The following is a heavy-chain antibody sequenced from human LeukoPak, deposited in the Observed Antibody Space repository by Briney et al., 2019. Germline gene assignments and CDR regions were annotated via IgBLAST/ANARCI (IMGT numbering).Heavy chain of an antibody. Sequence: PSQTLSLTCTVSGGSISSGGYYWSWIRQHPGKDLEWIGYIYYSGSTYYNPSLKSRVTISVDTSKNQFSLKLSSVTAADTAVYYCARDQSYAAHWFDPWGQGTLVTVSS. D-gene: IGHD1-26*01. CDR3: ARDQSYAAHWFDP. CDR1: GGSISSGGYY. J-gene: IGHJ5*02. CDR2: IYYSGST. V-gene: IGHV4-31*03.